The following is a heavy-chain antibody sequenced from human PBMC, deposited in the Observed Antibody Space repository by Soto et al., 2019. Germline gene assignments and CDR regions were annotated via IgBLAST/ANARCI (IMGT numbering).Heavy chain of an antibody. CDR3: AREEGSDIYFDY. Sequence: PSETLSLTCAVYGGSFSGYYWSWIRQPPGKGLEWIGEINHSGSTNYNPSLKSRVTISVDTSKNQFSLKLSSVTAADTAVYYCAREEGSDIYFDYWGQGTLVTVS. CDR1: GGSFSGYY. CDR2: INHSGST. D-gene: IGHD3-9*01. V-gene: IGHV4-34*01. J-gene: IGHJ4*02.